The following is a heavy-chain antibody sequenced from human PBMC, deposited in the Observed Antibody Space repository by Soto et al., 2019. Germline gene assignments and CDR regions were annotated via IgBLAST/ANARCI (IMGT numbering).Heavy chain of an antibody. V-gene: IGHV1-69*06. CDR1: GGTFSSYA. Sequence: SVKVSCKSSGGTFSSYAISWVLQAPGQGLDGMGGIIPIFGTANYAQKFQGRVTITADKSTSTAYMELSSLRSEDTAVYYCARGDIVVVPAALSIRSSNYYHGMDVWGQGTTVTVSS. J-gene: IGHJ6*02. CDR3: ARGDIVVVPAALSIRSSNYYHGMDV. D-gene: IGHD2-2*01. CDR2: IIPIFGTA.